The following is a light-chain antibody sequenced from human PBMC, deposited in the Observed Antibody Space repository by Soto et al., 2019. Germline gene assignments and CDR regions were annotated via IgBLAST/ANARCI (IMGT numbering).Light chain of an antibody. J-gene: IGLJ1*01. Sequence: QSVLTQPASVSGSPGQSITISCTGTSSDVGTYNLVSWYQQYPGKAPKLMIYEGSKRPSGVSNRFSGSESGNTASLTVSGLQAEDEADYYCCSYAGFSYVFGTGTKVTVL. CDR3: CSYAGFSYV. CDR1: SSDVGTYNL. V-gene: IGLV2-23*01. CDR2: EGS.